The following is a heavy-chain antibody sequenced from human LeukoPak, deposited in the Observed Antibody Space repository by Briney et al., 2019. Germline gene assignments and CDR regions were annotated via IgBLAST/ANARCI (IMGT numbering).Heavy chain of an antibody. D-gene: IGHD6-13*01. CDR3: ARSGRAAAGSLDY. V-gene: IGHV1-69*13. J-gene: IGHJ4*02. CDR2: IIPIFGTA. Sequence: SVKVSCKASGGTFSSYAISWVRQAPGQGLEWMGGIIPIFGTANYAQKFQGRVTITADESTSTAYMELSSLRSEDTAVYYCARSGRAAAGSLDYWGQGTLVTVSS. CDR1: GGTFSSYA.